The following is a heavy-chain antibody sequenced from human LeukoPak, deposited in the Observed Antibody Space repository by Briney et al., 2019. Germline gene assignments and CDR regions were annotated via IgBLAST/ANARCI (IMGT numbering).Heavy chain of an antibody. CDR3: AKGLAYYFVY. CDR2: IRDSGGST. V-gene: IGHV3-23*01. Sequence: GGSLRLSCAASGFTFDDYAMHWVRQAPGEGLEWVSGIRDSGGSTFYADSVKGRFTISRDNSKNNLYLQMNSLRAEDTAVYYCAKGLAYYFVYWGQGALVTVSS. J-gene: IGHJ4*02. D-gene: IGHD5-12*01. CDR1: GFTFDDYA.